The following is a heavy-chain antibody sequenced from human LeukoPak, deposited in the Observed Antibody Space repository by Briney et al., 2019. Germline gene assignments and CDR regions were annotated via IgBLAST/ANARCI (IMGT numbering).Heavy chain of an antibody. D-gene: IGHD3-10*02. J-gene: IGHJ4*02. CDR3: ASYNVRGGAPDY. CDR2: IYYSGST. Sequence: SETLSLTCTVSGGSISSYYWSWIRQPPGKGLEWIGYIYYSGSTNYNPSLKSRVTISVDTSKNQFSLKLSSVPAADTAVYYCASYNVRGGAPDYWGQGTLVTVSS. V-gene: IGHV4-59*01. CDR1: GGSISSYY.